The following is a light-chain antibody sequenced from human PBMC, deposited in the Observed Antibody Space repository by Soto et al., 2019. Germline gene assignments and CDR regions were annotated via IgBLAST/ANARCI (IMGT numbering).Light chain of an antibody. CDR3: QQYGSSPLYP. Sequence: EIVLTQSPGTLSLSPGERATLSCRASQSVSSSYLAWYQQKPGQAPRLLIYGASSKATGIPDRFRGSGSGTDFTLTISRLEPEDFAVYWCQQYGSSPLYPFGQGTKLEIK. J-gene: IGKJ2*01. CDR2: GAS. CDR1: QSVSSSY. V-gene: IGKV3-20*01.